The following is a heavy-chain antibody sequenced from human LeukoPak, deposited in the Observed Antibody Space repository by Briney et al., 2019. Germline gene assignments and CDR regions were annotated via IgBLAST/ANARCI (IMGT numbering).Heavy chain of an antibody. V-gene: IGHV3-23*01. Sequence: GGSLRLSCAASGFTFSTYEMNWVRQAPGKGLEWVSGIRSSGAITYYADSVKGRFTISRDNSKNTMYLQMNSLRAEDTAIYFCARKPTYTDAFDIWGQGTMVTVSS. J-gene: IGHJ3*02. D-gene: IGHD1-14*01. CDR2: IRSSGAIT. CDR1: GFTFSTYE. CDR3: ARKPTYTDAFDI.